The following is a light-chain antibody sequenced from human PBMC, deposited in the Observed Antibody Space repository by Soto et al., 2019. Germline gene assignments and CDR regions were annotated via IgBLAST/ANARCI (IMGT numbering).Light chain of an antibody. CDR1: SSDVGSYNL. Sequence: QSALTQPASVSGSPGQSITISCTGTSSDVGSYNLVSWYQQHPGKAPKLMIYEGSKRPSGVSNRFSGSKSGNTASLTISGLQAEDEADYSCCAYAGSRVFGGGTKLT. CDR2: EGS. CDR3: CAYAGSRV. V-gene: IGLV2-23*01. J-gene: IGLJ3*02.